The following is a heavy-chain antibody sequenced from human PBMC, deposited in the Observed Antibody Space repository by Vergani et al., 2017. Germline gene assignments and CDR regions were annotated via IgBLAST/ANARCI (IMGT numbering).Heavy chain of an antibody. CDR3: TRHVPCGDGACLHFDH. D-gene: IGHD2-21*01. Sequence: EVMLVQSGAEVKKPGASLKISCKYSESSFISNEIAWVRQMSGKGLQWMGNINPIDSKIAYSPSFQGQAIMSLDKSITTAYLQWRSLKASDTAIYYCTRHVPCGDGACLHFDHWGQGTQVTVPS. V-gene: IGHV5-51*01. CDR2: INPIDSKI. CDR1: ESSFISNE. J-gene: IGHJ4*02.